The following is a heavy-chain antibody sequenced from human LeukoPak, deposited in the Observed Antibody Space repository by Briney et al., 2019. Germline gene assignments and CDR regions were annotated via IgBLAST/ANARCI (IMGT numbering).Heavy chain of an antibody. CDR1: GYTFTSYD. J-gene: IGHJ3*02. Sequence: GASVKVSCKASGYTFTSYDINWVRQATGQGLEWMGWMNPNSGNTDYAQKFQGRVTMTRNTSISTAYMELSSLRSEDTAVYYCARLYYDILTGYSVDAFDIWGQGPMVTVSS. CDR2: MNPNSGNT. V-gene: IGHV1-8*01. D-gene: IGHD3-9*01. CDR3: ARLYYDILTGYSVDAFDI.